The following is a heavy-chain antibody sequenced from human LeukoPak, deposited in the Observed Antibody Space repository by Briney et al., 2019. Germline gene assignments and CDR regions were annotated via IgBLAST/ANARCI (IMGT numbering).Heavy chain of an antibody. J-gene: IGHJ6*03. D-gene: IGHD4-23*01. CDR3: ARHRPGGNSDYYYYYMDV. CDR2: VYHSGST. V-gene: IGHV4-38-2*01. Sequence: PSETLSLTCAVSGYSISSGYYWGWIRQHPGKGLEWIGSVYHSGSTYYNPSLKSRVTISVDTSKNQFSLKLSSVTAADTAVYYGARHRPGGNSDYYYYYMDVWGKGTTVTVSS. CDR1: GYSISSGYY.